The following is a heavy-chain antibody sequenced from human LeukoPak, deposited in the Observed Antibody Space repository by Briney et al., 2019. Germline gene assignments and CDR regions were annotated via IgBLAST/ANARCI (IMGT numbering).Heavy chain of an antibody. Sequence: PGGSLRLSCGASGFTFSSFGMNSLRQAPGKGLEWVAVIWYDGSHKYYADSAKGRFTISRDNSKNTVSLQMDSLRVEDTALYYCARDLGGCGDRFCSYYFDHWGQGIQVTVSS. D-gene: IGHD2-21*02. CDR2: IWYDGSHK. CDR1: GFTFSSFG. V-gene: IGHV3-33*01. CDR3: ARDLGGCGDRFCSYYFDH. J-gene: IGHJ4*02.